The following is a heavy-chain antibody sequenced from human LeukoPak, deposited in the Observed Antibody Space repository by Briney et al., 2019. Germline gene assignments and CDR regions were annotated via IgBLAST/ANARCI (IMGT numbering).Heavy chain of an antibody. J-gene: IGHJ5*02. CDR2: IYPGDSDT. Sequence: GESLKISCKGFGYTFTTYWIGWVRQMPGKGLEWMGIIYPGDSDTRYSPSFQGQATISADKSISTAYLQWSSLKASDTAMYYCARRVTTSIWFDPWGQGTLVTVSS. V-gene: IGHV5-51*01. CDR1: GYTFTTYW. CDR3: ARRVTTSIWFDP. D-gene: IGHD5-12*01.